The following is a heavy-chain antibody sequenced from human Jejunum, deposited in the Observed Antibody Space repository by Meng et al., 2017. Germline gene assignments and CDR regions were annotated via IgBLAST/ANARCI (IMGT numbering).Heavy chain of an antibody. V-gene: IGHV4-4*02. J-gene: IGHJ4*02. Sequence: QVRLQPLRPACVTPSGTLSLTCAVYGGSITSTKWWSWVRQTPGKGLEWIGEVFHSGTPNYNPSLMSRLTMSVDKSKNQFSLNLTSVTAADTAVYYCASRPVGIRTYYFDCWGQGTLVTVSS. CDR3: ASRPVGIRTYYFDC. D-gene: IGHD2-21*01. CDR1: GGSITSTKW. CDR2: VFHSGTP.